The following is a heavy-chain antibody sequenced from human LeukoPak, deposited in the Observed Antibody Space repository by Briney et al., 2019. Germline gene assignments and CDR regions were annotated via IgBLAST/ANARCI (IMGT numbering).Heavy chain of an antibody. J-gene: IGHJ6*02. CDR3: APHGSAFYDGMDV. V-gene: IGHV3-15*01. CDR1: GFTFSHGW. CDR2: IKSKTDGATT. D-gene: IGHD3-10*01. Sequence: GGSLRLSCAASGFTFSHGWMSWVRQAPGKGLEWVGRIKSKTDGATTDYATPVKCRFTISRDDSKSTLYLQMNSLNTEDTAVYYCAPHGSAFYDGMDVWGQGTTVTVSS.